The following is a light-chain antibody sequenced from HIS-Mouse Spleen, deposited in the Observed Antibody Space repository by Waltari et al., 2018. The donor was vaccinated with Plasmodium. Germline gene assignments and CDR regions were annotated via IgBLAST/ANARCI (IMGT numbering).Light chain of an antibody. CDR1: PSVLYSSTHKNY. CDR3: QQYYSTPPYT. CDR2: WAS. V-gene: IGKV4-1*01. Sequence: DIVMTQSQDSLAVSLGERATINCKSSPSVLYSSTHKNYLAWYQQKPGQPPKLLIYWASTREAGVPDRFSGSGSGTDFTLTISSLQAEDVAVYYCQQYYSTPPYTFGQGTKLEIK. J-gene: IGKJ2*01.